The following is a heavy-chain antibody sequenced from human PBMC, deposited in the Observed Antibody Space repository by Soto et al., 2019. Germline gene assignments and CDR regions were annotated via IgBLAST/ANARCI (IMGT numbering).Heavy chain of an antibody. CDR2: IYYSGST. V-gene: IGHV4-59*08. J-gene: IGHJ2*01. CDR1: GGSISSYY. Sequence: QVQLQESGPGLVKPSETLSLTCTVSGGSISSYYWSWIRQPPGKGLEWIGYIYYSGSTNYNPSLKSRVTISVDSSKNPYSLKLSSVTAADTAVYYCARRIAVAGPYWYFDLWGRGTLVTVSS. D-gene: IGHD6-19*01. CDR3: ARRIAVAGPYWYFDL.